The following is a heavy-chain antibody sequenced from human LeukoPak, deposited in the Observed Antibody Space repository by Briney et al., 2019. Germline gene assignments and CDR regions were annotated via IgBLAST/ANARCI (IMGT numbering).Heavy chain of an antibody. J-gene: IGHJ3*02. V-gene: IGHV3-30*04. CDR1: GFTFSSYA. D-gene: IGHD3-3*01. Sequence: PGRSLRLSCAASGFTFSSYAMHWVRQSPGKGLEWVAVISYDGKKESYSDSVKGRFTISRDNSKNTLYLQMNSLRAEDTAVYYCARASQYYDFWSGYYGGAFDIWGQGTMVTVSS. CDR2: ISYDGKKE. CDR3: ARASQYYDFWSGYYGGAFDI.